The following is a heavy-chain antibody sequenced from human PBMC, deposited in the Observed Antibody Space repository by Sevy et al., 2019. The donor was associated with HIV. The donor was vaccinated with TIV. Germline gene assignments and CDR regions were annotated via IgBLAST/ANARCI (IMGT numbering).Heavy chain of an antibody. Sequence: GGSLRLSCAASGFTFSSYSMNWVRQAPGKGLEWVSSISSSSSYIYYADSVKGRFTISRDNAKNSLYLQMNSLRAEDTAVYYCARWVGGSGYSTEYFDYWGQGTLVTVSS. CDR3: ARWVGGSGYSTEYFDY. V-gene: IGHV3-21*01. CDR2: ISSSSSYI. D-gene: IGHD3-3*01. CDR1: GFTFSSYS. J-gene: IGHJ4*02.